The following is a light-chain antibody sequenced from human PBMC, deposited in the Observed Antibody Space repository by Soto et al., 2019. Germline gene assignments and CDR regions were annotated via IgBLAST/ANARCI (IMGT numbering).Light chain of an antibody. CDR3: GADHGSGSNFVYLV. CDR1: SGYSNYK. CDR2: VGTGGIVG. Sequence: QLVLTQPPSASASLGASVTLTCTLSSGYSNYKVDWYQQRPGKGPRFVMRVGTGGIVGSKGDGIPDRFSVLGSGLNRYLTIENIQEEDESDYHCGADHGSGSNFVYLVFGGGTKVTVL. J-gene: IGLJ2*01. V-gene: IGLV9-49*01.